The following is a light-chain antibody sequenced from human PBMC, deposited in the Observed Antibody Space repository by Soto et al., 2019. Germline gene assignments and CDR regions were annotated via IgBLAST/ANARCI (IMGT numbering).Light chain of an antibody. J-gene: IGKJ1*01. V-gene: IGKV3-20*01. CDR2: GAS. Sequence: ESVLTQSPGTLSLSPGERATLSCRASQSVSSNSLAWYQQKPGQAPRLLIYGASSRATGTPDRFSGSGSGTDFPLTISRLEPADFAVYYCQQFGGSPPSWTFGQGTKVEI. CDR1: QSVSSNS. CDR3: QQFGGSPPSWT.